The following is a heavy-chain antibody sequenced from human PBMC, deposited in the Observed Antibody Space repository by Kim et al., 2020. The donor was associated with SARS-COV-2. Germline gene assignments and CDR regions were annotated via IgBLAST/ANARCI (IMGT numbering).Heavy chain of an antibody. J-gene: IGHJ4*02. CDR3: ARGTRGSWYYGTPIDY. CDR2: IYPGDSDT. V-gene: IGHV5-51*01. CDR1: GYSFTSYW. D-gene: IGHD6-13*01. Sequence: GESLKISCKGSGYSFTSYWIGWVRQMPGKGLEWMGIIYPGDSDTRYSPSLQGQVTIPADKSIRTAYLQWSSLKASDTAMYYCARGTRGSWYYGTPIDYWGQGTLVTVSS.